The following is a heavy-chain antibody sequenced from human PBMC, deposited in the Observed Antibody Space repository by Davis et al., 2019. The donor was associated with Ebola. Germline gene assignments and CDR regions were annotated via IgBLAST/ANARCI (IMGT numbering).Heavy chain of an antibody. Sequence: SLKISCAASEFTFSDYYMSWIRQAPGKGLEWVSGLSWNSVGIGYADSVKGRFTISRDNAKNSLYLQMNSLRPEDTAFYYCAKDTNRRLRFDFDCWGQGTLVTVSS. J-gene: IGHJ4*02. CDR1: EFTFSDYY. V-gene: IGHV3-9*01. CDR3: AKDTNRRLRFDFDC. D-gene: IGHD3-3*01. CDR2: LSWNSVGI.